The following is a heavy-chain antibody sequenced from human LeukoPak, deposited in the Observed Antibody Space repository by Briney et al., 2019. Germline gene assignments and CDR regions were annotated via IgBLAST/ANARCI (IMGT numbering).Heavy chain of an antibody. CDR3: AREGVGATASYFDY. CDR1: GGTFSSYA. CDR2: IIPIFGTA. V-gene: IGHV1-69*05. J-gene: IGHJ4*02. D-gene: IGHD1-26*01. Sequence: SVKVSCKASGGTFSSYAISWVRQAPGQGLEWMGGIIPIFGTANYAQKFQGRVTITTDESTSTAYMELSSLRSEDTAVYYCAREGVGATASYFDYWGQGTLVTVSS.